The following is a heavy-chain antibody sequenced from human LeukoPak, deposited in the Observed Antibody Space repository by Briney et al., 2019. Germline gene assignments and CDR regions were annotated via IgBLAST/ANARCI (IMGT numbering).Heavy chain of an antibody. D-gene: IGHD5-18*01. CDR3: ARDAEGQLWARTFTDY. CDR1: GYTFTSYG. Sequence: ASVKVSCKASGYTFTSYGISWVRQAPGQGLEWMGWISAYNGNTNYAQKLQGRVTMTTDTSTSTAYMELSSLRSDDTAVYYCARDAEGQLWARTFTDYWGQGTLVTVSS. J-gene: IGHJ4*02. CDR2: ISAYNGNT. V-gene: IGHV1-18*01.